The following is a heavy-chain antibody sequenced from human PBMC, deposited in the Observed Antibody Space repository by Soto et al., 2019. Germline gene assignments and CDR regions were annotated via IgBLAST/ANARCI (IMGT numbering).Heavy chain of an antibody. J-gene: IGHJ4*02. Sequence: GGSLRLSCAASGFTFSSYAMSWVRQAPGKGLEWVSAISGSGGSTHYADSVKGRFTISRDNSKNTLYLQMNSLRAEDTAVYYCAHLSFDWLFDYWGQGTLVTVSS. V-gene: IGHV3-23*01. CDR3: AHLSFDWLFDY. D-gene: IGHD3-9*01. CDR1: GFTFSSYA. CDR2: ISGSGGST.